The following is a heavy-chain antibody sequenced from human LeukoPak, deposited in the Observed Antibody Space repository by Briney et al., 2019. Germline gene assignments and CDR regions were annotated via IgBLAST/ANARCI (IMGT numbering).Heavy chain of an antibody. CDR1: GGSFSGYY. D-gene: IGHD3-22*01. Sequence: SETLSLTCAVHGGSFSGYYWNWIRQPPGKGLEWIGEINHSGSTNYNPSLKSRVTILVDTSQNHFSLKLSSVTAADTAVYYCARHRLTYYYDNSGSFDIWGQGTMVTVSS. CDR2: INHSGST. CDR3: ARHRLTYYYDNSGSFDI. J-gene: IGHJ3*02. V-gene: IGHV4-34*01.